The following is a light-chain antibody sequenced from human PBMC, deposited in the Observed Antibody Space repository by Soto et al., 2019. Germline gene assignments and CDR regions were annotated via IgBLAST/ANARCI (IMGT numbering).Light chain of an antibody. CDR3: QQRNSGLN. CDR2: EAS. Sequence: EIVLTQSPATLSLSPRERATLSCRASQSVSSYLAWYQQKPGQGPRLRIYEASNRATGIPARFSGSGSGTDFTITISSLEPEDFAVYDCQQRNSGLNIGGGTKVEIK. CDR1: QSVSSY. V-gene: IGKV3-11*01. J-gene: IGKJ4*01.